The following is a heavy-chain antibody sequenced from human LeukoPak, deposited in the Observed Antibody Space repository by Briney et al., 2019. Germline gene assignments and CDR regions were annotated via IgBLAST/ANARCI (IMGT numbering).Heavy chain of an antibody. Sequence: PGGSLRLSCAASGFTFSSYSMNWVRQAPGKGLEWVSYISSSSSTIYYADSVKGRFTISRDNAKNSLYLQMDSLRDEDTAVYYCARDGTAMGTDAFDIWGQGTMVTASS. J-gene: IGHJ3*02. D-gene: IGHD5-18*01. CDR2: ISSSSSTI. CDR3: ARDGTAMGTDAFDI. V-gene: IGHV3-48*02. CDR1: GFTFSSYS.